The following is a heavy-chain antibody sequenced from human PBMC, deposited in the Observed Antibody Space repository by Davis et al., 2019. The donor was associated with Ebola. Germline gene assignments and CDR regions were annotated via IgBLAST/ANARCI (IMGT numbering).Heavy chain of an antibody. Sequence: GESLKISCAASGFTFSSYGMHWVRQAPGKGLEWVAFIRYDGSNKYYADSVGGRFTISRDNSENTLSLQMNSLRAEDSAVYYCAKRGRQGPGTTDFDYWGQGTVVTVSS. CDR3: AKRGRQGPGTTDFDY. CDR1: GFTFSSYG. D-gene: IGHD1-14*01. J-gene: IGHJ4*02. V-gene: IGHV3-30*02. CDR2: IRYDGSNK.